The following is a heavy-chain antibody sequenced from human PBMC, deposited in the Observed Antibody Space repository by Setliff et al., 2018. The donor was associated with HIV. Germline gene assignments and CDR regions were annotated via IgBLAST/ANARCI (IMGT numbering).Heavy chain of an antibody. D-gene: IGHD5-12*01. CDR2: IDYSGSA. CDR1: SGSISSGTYY. Sequence: SETLSLTCTVSSGSISSGTYYWSWIRQYPGKGLEWIGYIDYSGSAFYNPSLKSRITISRDTSKNQFSLKMNSVTAADTAVYYCARPSTGGGYNYWYFDLWGRGTLVTVSS. V-gene: IGHV4-31*03. CDR3: ARPSTGGGYNYWYFDL. J-gene: IGHJ2*01.